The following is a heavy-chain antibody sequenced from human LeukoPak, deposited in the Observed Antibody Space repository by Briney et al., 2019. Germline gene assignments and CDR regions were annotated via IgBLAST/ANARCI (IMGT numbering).Heavy chain of an antibody. CDR3: ARDRRTTVTTITSDYYYYYMDV. D-gene: IGHD4-17*01. V-gene: IGHV4-59*01. Sequence: SETLSLTCAVYGGSFSGYYWSWIRQPPGKGLEWIGYIYYSGNTNYNPSLKSRVTISVDTSKNQFSLKLSSVTAADTAVYYCARDRRTTVTTITSDYYYYYMDVWGKGTTVTVSS. CDR2: IYYSGNT. J-gene: IGHJ6*03. CDR1: GGSFSGYY.